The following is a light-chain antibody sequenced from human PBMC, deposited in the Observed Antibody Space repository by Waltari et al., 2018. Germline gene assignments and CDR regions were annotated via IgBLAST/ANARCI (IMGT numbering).Light chain of an antibody. CDR2: DAS. CDR1: QSVSRT. Sequence: EIVLTQSPGTLSLSPGERPTPSCRASQSVSRTLAWYQQKPGQAPRLLIYDASTRATGIPDRFSGSGSGTDFSLTISRLEPEDFAVYYCQKYGTLPATFGQGTKVEIK. J-gene: IGKJ1*01. V-gene: IGKV3-20*01. CDR3: QKYGTLPAT.